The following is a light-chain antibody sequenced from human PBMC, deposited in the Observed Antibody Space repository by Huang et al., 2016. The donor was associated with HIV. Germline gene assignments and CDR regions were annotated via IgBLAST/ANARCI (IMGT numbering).Light chain of an antibody. CDR3: QQYDSSPTT. V-gene: IGKV3-20*01. CDR1: QNISSDY. CDR2: GAS. Sequence: EIVLTQSPGALSLFPGERATPSCRASQNISSDYLAWYQQRPGQAPSLLIYGASRRATGVPDRFSGSGSGTEFTLTITRLGPEDCAVFFCQQYDSSPTTFGQGTNLEIK. J-gene: IGKJ2*01.